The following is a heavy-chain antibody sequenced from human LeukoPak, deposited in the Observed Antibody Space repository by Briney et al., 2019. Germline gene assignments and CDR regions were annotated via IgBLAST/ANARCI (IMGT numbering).Heavy chain of an antibody. CDR2: INPNSGGT. CDR1: GYTFTGYY. D-gene: IGHD4-17*01. V-gene: IGHV1-2*02. J-gene: IGHJ4*02. CDR3: AKGATVTTADMEIGY. Sequence: ASVKVSCKASGYTFTGYYMHWVRQAPGQGLEWMGWINPNSGGTNYAQKFQGRVTMTRDTSISTAYMELSRLRSDDTAVYYCAKGATVTTADMEIGYWGQGTLVTVSS.